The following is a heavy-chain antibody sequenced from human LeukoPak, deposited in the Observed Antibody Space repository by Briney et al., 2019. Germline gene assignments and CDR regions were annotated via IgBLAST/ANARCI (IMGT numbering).Heavy chain of an antibody. D-gene: IGHD2/OR15-2a*01. CDR3: ARELKVGNTGYYFDY. CDR1: GASISSCY. CDR2: MYYSGST. Sequence: SETLSLTCTVSGASISSCYWSWIRQPPGKGLEWIGYMYYSGSTNYNPSLKSRVTISVDTSKNQFSLKLNSVTAADTAVYFCARELKVGNTGYYFDYWGQGTLVTVSS. V-gene: IGHV4-59*01. J-gene: IGHJ4*02.